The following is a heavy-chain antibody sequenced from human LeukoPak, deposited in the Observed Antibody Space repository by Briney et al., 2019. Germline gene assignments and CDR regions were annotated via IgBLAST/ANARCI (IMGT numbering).Heavy chain of an antibody. Sequence: ALVKVSCKASGYTFTSYGISWVRQAPGQGLEWMGWISAYNGNTNYAQKLQGRVTMTTDTSTSTAYMELRSLRSDDTAVYYCARDLYSSSWYENYYYYGMDVWGQGTTVTVSS. CDR1: GYTFTSYG. D-gene: IGHD6-13*01. V-gene: IGHV1-18*01. J-gene: IGHJ6*02. CDR3: ARDLYSSSWYENYYYYGMDV. CDR2: ISAYNGNT.